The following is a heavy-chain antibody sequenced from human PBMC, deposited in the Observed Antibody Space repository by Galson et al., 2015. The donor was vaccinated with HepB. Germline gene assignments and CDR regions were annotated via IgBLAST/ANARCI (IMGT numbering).Heavy chain of an antibody. V-gene: IGHV3-9*01. CDR2: ISWDGSNM. D-gene: IGHD3-10*01. CDR3: ARVASDYGSGSYKAPPDY. Sequence: SLRLSCAASGFTFDDYAMHWVQQAPGKGLEWVSGISWDGSNMAYADSVKGRFTISRDNAKNSLFLQMNSLRTEDTALYYCARVASDYGSGSYKAPPDYWGQGTLVTVSS. CDR1: GFTFDDYA. J-gene: IGHJ4*02.